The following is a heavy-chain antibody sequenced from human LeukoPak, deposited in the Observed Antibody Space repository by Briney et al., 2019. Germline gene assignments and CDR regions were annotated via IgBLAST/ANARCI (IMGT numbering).Heavy chain of an antibody. CDR3: ARGLGNYGSGSYLGPYYFDY. Sequence: SETLSLTCAVSGGSISSGGYSWSWIRQPPGKGLEWIGYIYHSGSTYYNPSLKSRVTISVDRSKNQFSLKLSSVTAADTAVYYCARGLGNYGSGSYLGPYYFDYWGQGTLVTVSS. J-gene: IGHJ4*02. V-gene: IGHV4-30-2*01. CDR1: GGSISSGGYS. D-gene: IGHD3-10*01. CDR2: IYHSGST.